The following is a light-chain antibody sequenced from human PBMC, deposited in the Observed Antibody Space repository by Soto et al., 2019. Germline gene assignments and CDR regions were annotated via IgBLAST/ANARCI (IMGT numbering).Light chain of an antibody. CDR1: SSDVGGYNY. CDR3: SSYTSSSTLE. J-gene: IGLJ2*01. CDR2: EVS. Sequence: QSALTQPASVSGSPGQSITISCTGTSSDVGGYNYVSWYQQHPGKAPKLMIYEVSNRPSGVSNRFSGSKSGNTASLTISGLQAEDEGDYYCSSYTSSSTLEIGGGTKLTVL. V-gene: IGLV2-14*01.